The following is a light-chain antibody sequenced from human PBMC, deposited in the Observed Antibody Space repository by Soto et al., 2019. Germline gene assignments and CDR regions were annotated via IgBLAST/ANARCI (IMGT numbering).Light chain of an antibody. J-gene: IGKJ4*01. CDR1: QSVSNNY. CDR2: GAS. V-gene: IGKV3D-20*02. CDR3: QQRSNWPRT. Sequence: EIVLTQSPGTLSLSPGERATLSCRASQSVSNNYLAWYQQKPGQAPRLLIYGASNRATGIPDRFSGSGSGTDFTLTISSLEPEDFAVYYCQQRSNWPRTFGGGTKVDIK.